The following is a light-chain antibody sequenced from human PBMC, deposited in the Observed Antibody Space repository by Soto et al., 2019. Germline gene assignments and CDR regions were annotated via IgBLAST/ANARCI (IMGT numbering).Light chain of an antibody. CDR1: SRDVGNYNY. J-gene: IGLJ2*01. Sequence: QSVLTQPASVPGSLGQSITISCTGTSRDVGNYNYVSWYQHHTGRAPKLVIYDVNNRPAGISNRFSGSKSDNTASLIIFGLQAEDEADYYCSSYTSSSNLIFGGGTKLTVL. V-gene: IGLV2-14*03. CDR3: SSYTSSSNLI. CDR2: DVN.